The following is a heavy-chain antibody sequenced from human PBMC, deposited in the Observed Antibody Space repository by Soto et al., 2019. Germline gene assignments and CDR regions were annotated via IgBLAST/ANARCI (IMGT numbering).Heavy chain of an antibody. CDR1: GYTFTSYG. CDR3: ARATGAAFDPLMYYYYMDV. D-gene: IGHD3-3*02. Sequence: QVQLVQSGAEVKKSGASVKVSCKASGYTFTSYGISWVRQAPGQGLEWMGWISAYNGNTNYAQKLQGRVTMTTDTSTSTAYMELRSLRSDDTAVYYCARATGAAFDPLMYYYYMDVWGKGTTVTVSS. CDR2: ISAYNGNT. V-gene: IGHV1-18*01. J-gene: IGHJ6*03.